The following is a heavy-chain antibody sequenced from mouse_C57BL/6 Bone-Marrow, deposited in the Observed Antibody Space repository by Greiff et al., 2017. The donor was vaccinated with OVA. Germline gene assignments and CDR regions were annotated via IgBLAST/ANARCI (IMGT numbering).Heavy chain of an antibody. D-gene: IGHD2-4*01. V-gene: IGHV1-63*01. J-gene: IGHJ3*01. CDR3: AITDYDYDGFAY. CDR1: GYTFTNYW. Sequence: QVQLKQSGAELVRPGTSVKMSCKASGYTFTNYWIGWAKQRPGHGLEWIGDIYPGGGYTNYNEKFKGKATLTADKSSSTAYMQVSSLTSEDSAIYYCAITDYDYDGFAYWGQGTLVTVSA. CDR2: IYPGGGYT.